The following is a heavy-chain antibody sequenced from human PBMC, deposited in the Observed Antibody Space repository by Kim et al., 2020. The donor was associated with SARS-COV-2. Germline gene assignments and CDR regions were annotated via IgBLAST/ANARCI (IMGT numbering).Heavy chain of an antibody. V-gene: IGHV1-2*02. Sequence: ASVKVSCKASGYTFTDNYMHWVRQAPGQGLEWMGWIVPSTGGTNYAQKFQGRVTMTRDTSISTAYMELSSLRSDDTAIYYCARWAAKNPGDWGQGTLVTVSS. D-gene: IGHD2-15*01. CDR2: IVPSTGGT. CDR3: ARWAAKNPGD. J-gene: IGHJ4*02. CDR1: GYTFTDNY.